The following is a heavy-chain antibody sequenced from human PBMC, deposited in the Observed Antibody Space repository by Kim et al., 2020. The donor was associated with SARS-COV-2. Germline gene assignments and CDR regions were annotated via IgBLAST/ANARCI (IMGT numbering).Heavy chain of an antibody. V-gene: IGHV3-23*01. CDR3: TKRTSGAWPFDY. J-gene: IGHJ4*02. Sequence: GGSLRLSCAASGFTFDDYGMTWVRQAPGKGLEWVASIGITGGNTYYADSVKGRFTISRDNSRDTLFLHMNSLRAEDTAVYYCTKRTSGAWPFDYWGQGTLVTVSS. D-gene: IGHD2-2*01. CDR2: IGITGGNT. CDR1: GFTFDDYG.